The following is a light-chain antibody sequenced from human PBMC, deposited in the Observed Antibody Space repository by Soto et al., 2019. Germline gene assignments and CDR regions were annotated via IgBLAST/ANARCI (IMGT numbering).Light chain of an antibody. V-gene: IGKV1-39*01. J-gene: IGKJ2*01. Sequence: DIQMTQSPPSLSASVGDRVTITCRASQTISSYLNWYQQKPGKAPKLLIYAASTLQSGVPSRFSGSGSGTDFTLTISSLQPEDFATSSCQQSHGIPYTFGQGTKLESK. CDR2: AAS. CDR3: QQSHGIPYT. CDR1: QTISSY.